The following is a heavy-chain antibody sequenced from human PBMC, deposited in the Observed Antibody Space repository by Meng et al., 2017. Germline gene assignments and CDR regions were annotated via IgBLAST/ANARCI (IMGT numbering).Heavy chain of an antibody. CDR1: GGTFSSYA. CDR3: AGSPLQAPQIDY. J-gene: IGHJ4*02. D-gene: IGHD2-15*01. Sequence: QVRRVQSGAEVKKPGSSVKVSCKASGGTFSSYAISWVRQAPGQGLEWMGGIIPIFGTANYAQKFQGGVTITADESTSTAYMELSSLRSEDTAVYYCAGSPLQAPQIDYWGQGTLVTVSS. CDR2: IIPIFGTA. V-gene: IGHV1-69*01.